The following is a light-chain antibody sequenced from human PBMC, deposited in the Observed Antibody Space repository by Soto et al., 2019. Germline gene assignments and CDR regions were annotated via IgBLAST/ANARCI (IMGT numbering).Light chain of an antibody. Sequence: DIQITQSSSTLSAFVGDRVIITFRASQRVSNWLAWYQQKPGRLPRLLIYQASTLESRVPSRFSGSGSGTEFALNISSLQHDDFATYYSQQYNTYLWTFGQGTKVDIK. CDR2: QAS. V-gene: IGKV1-5*03. CDR1: QRVSNW. J-gene: IGKJ1*01. CDR3: QQYNTYLWT.